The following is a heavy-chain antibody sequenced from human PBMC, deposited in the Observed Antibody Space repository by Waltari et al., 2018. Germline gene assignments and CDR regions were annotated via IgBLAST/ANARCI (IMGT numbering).Heavy chain of an antibody. D-gene: IGHD3-9*01. CDR3: ARDHWFSLDL. J-gene: IGHJ4*02. V-gene: IGHV3-7*01. Sequence: EEQVVESGGGSVHPGGSLVLSCAASGFTFMDPWMAWVRRAPGKELKWVAKIKKDGTEEMYVDSVKGRFTISTDNTKNSVFLQMNSLRAEDTAVYYCARDHWFSLDLWGQGTLVTVSS. CDR1: GFTFMDPW. CDR2: IKKDGTEE.